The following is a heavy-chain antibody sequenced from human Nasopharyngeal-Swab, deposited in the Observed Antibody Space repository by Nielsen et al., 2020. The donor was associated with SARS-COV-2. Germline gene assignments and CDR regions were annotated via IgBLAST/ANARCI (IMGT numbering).Heavy chain of an antibody. CDR1: GFYFWTHA. D-gene: IGHD4-17*01. Sequence: GESLKISCAASGFYFWTHALHWVRQAPGKGLEWVAIISFDGSKAYCADSVKGRFTVSRDNSESTMFLQMSSLRPEDSAVYYCAREERGTATTLFDYWGQGTLVTVSS. V-gene: IGHV3-30*04. CDR2: ISFDGSKA. CDR3: AREERGTATTLFDY. J-gene: IGHJ4*02.